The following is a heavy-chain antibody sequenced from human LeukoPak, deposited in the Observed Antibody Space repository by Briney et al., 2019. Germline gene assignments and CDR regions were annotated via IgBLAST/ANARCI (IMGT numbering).Heavy chain of an antibody. J-gene: IGHJ4*02. V-gene: IGHV4-59*01. D-gene: IGHD3-10*01. CDR2: MYYSGNT. CDR1: GGSISSYY. CDR3: AGLSLVRYYFDY. Sequence: SETLSLTCTVSGGSISSYYWSWIRQPPGKGLEWIGYMYYSGNTNYNPSLKSQVTISVDTSKNQFSLKLSSLTAADTAVYYCAGLSLVRYYFDYWGQGTLVTVSS.